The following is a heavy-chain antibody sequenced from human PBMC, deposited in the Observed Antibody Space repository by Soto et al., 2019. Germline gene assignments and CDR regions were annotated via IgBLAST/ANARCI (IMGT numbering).Heavy chain of an antibody. CDR2: ISYDGSNK. D-gene: IGHD2-15*01. CDR1: GFTFSSYG. Sequence: QVQLVESGGGVVQPGRSLRLSCAASGFTFSSYGMHWVRQAPGKGLEWVAVISYDGSNKYYADSVKGRFTISRDNSKNTLYLQMNRLRAEDTAVYYCAKDHPTVVGVGGMDVWGQGTTVTVSS. J-gene: IGHJ6*02. CDR3: AKDHPTVVGVGGMDV. V-gene: IGHV3-30*18.